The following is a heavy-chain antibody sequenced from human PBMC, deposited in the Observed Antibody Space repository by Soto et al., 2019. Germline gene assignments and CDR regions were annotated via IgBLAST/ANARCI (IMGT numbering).Heavy chain of an antibody. D-gene: IGHD2-8*01. CDR1: GFTFSSYS. CDR3: ARDDAIDAFDI. Sequence: PGGSLRLSCAASGFTFSSYSMNWVRQAPGKGLEWVSSISSSSSYIYYADSVKGRFTSSRDNAKNSLYLQMNSLRAEDTAVYYCARDDAIDAFDIWGQGTMVTVSS. CDR2: ISSSSSYI. J-gene: IGHJ3*02. V-gene: IGHV3-21*01.